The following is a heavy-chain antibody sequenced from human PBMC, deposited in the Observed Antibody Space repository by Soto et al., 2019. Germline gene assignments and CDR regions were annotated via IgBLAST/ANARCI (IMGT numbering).Heavy chain of an antibody. D-gene: IGHD3-22*01. CDR1: GGTLSTYA. CDR3: ARSYYDSSGYESYFDY. V-gene: IGHV1-69*06. Sequence: SSVNVSTRAAGGTLSTYAFSWVLQDPGQGLEWMGGIIPIFGTANYAQKFQGRVTITADKSTSTAYMELSSLRSEDTAVYYCARSYYDSSGYESYFDYWGQGTLISVSS. J-gene: IGHJ4*02. CDR2: IIPIFGTA.